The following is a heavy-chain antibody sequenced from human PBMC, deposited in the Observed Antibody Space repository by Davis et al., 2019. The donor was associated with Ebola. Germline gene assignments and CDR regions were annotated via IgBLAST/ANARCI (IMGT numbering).Heavy chain of an antibody. D-gene: IGHD1-1*01. CDR3: AKDETGWTRFDF. J-gene: IGHJ4*02. CDR1: RGTFSSYA. V-gene: IGHV1-69*13. Sequence: AASVTVSCKASRGTFSSYAISWVRQAPGQGLEWMGGLIPIFGTANYAQKFQGRVTITADESTSTAYMDLNSLRSEDTALYYCAKDETGWTRFDFWGQGTLVTVSS. CDR2: LIPIFGTA.